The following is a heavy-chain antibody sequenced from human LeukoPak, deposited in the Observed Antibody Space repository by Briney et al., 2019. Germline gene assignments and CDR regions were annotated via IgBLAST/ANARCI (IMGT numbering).Heavy chain of an antibody. V-gene: IGHV4-4*02. CDR1: GGSISSSNW. CDR2: IYHSGST. CDR3: ASLGYSSGYYHDAFDI. Sequence: SGTLSLTCAVSGGSISSSNWWSWVRQPPGKGLEWIGEIYHSGSTNYNPSLKSRVTISVDKSKNQFSLKLSSVTAADTAVYYCASLGYSSGYYHDAFDIWGQGTMVTVSS. D-gene: IGHD3-22*01. J-gene: IGHJ3*02.